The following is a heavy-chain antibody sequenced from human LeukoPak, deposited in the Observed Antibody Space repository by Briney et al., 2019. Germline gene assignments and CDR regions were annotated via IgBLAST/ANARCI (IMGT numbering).Heavy chain of an antibody. CDR2: ISGSGGST. V-gene: IGHV3-23*01. J-gene: IGHJ3*02. CDR1: GFTFSSYA. CDR3: AKDEAYCGGDCWNAAFDI. D-gene: IGHD2-21*02. Sequence: PPAGSLRRSCAASGFTFSSYAMSWVRQAPGKGLEWVSAISGSGGSTYYAVSVKGRFTISRDNSKNTLYLQMNSLRAEDTAVYYCAKDEAYCGGDCWNAAFDIWGQGTMVTVSS.